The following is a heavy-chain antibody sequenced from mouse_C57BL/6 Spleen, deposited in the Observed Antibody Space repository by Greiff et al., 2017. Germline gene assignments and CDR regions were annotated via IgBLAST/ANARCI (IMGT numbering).Heavy chain of an antibody. CDR2: IRSKSSNYAT. V-gene: IGHV10-3*01. Sequence: EVQLVESGGGLVQPKGSLKLSCAASGFTFNTYAMHWVRQAPGKGLEWVARIRSKSSNYATYYAHSVKDSFTSSRDDSQSMLYLQMNNLKTEDTAMYYCVRDYSGSRGGYFDVWGTGTTVTVSS. CDR1: GFTFNTYA. D-gene: IGHD1-1*01. J-gene: IGHJ1*03. CDR3: VRDYSGSRGGYFDV.